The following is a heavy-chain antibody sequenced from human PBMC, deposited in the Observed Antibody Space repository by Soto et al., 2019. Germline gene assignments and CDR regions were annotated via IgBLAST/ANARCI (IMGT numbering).Heavy chain of an antibody. D-gene: IGHD6-19*01. J-gene: IGHJ4*02. CDR3: ARGLALIAVAGTYYFDY. CDR2: ISAYNGNT. Sequence: ASVKVSCKASGYTFTSYGISWVRQAPGQGLEWMGWISAYNGNTNYAQKLQGRVTMTTDTSTSTAYMELRSLRSDDTAVYYCARGLALIAVAGTYYFDYWGQATLVTVSS. CDR1: GYTFTSYG. V-gene: IGHV1-18*01.